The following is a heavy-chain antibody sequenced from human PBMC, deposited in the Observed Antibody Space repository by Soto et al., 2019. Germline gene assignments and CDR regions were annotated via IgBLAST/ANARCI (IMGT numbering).Heavy chain of an antibody. V-gene: IGHV3-74*01. CDR3: ARDRSYSLDV. CDR1: GSTFSNDL. J-gene: IGHJ6*02. CDR2: INSDGIST. Sequence: PGGSLRLSCAVSGSTFSNDLMHWVRQAPGKGLVWVSHINSDGISTNYADFVKGRFTIARDNAKNTVYLQMNSLRAEDTAVYYCARDRSYSLDVWGQGTTVTV.